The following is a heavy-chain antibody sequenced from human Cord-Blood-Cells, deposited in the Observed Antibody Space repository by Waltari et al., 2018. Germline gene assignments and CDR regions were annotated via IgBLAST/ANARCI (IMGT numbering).Heavy chain of an antibody. D-gene: IGHD6-13*01. CDR2: ISYDGSNK. CDR3: VRAYSSSCDY. J-gene: IGHJ4*02. Sequence: QVQLVESGGGVVQPGRSLRLSCAASGFTFSSYAMHWVRQAPGKGLEWVAVISYDGSNKYYADSVKGRFTISRDNSKNTLYLQMNSLRAEDTAVYYCVRAYSSSCDYWGQGTLVTVSS. V-gene: IGHV3-30-3*01. CDR1: GFTFSSYA.